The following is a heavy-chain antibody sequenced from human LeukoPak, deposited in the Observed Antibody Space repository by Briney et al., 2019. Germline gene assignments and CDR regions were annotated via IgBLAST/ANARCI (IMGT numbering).Heavy chain of an antibody. Sequence: GRSLRLSCAASGFTFDDYAMHWVRQAPGKGLEWVSGISWNRGRIDEADSVKGRFTISKDNAKKSLYLQMNSLRAEDMALYYCARASPGYSSGWLQHWGQGTLVTVSS. J-gene: IGHJ1*01. CDR1: GFTFDDYA. CDR2: ISWNRGRI. CDR3: ARASPGYSSGWLQH. V-gene: IGHV3-9*03. D-gene: IGHD6-19*01.